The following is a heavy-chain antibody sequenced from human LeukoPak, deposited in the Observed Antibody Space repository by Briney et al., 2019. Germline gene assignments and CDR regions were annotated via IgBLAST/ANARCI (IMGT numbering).Heavy chain of an antibody. CDR1: GFTFSSYW. V-gene: IGHV3-7*01. CDR3: ATHCSSVSCSLATFDI. CDR2: IKTDGSQI. J-gene: IGHJ3*02. Sequence: GGSLRLSCVASGFTFSSYWMTWVRQAPGKGLEWVANIKTDGSQIYYVDSVKGRFTISRDNARTSLYLQMNSLRAEDTAVYYCATHCSSVSCSLATFDIWGQGTMVTVSS. D-gene: IGHD2-2*01.